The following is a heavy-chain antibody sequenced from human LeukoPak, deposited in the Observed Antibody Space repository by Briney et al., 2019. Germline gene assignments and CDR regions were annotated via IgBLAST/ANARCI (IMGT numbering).Heavy chain of an antibody. Sequence: SETLSLTCTVSGGSVSSGSFYWGWIRQPPGKGLEWIGTIYYIGNAYYNSSLKGRVSISVDTSKNQFSLKLNSVTAADTAVYYCAREGYNWGLLDYWGQGTLVTVSS. V-gene: IGHV4-39*07. CDR2: IYYIGNA. D-gene: IGHD5-24*01. J-gene: IGHJ4*02. CDR1: GGSVSSGSFY. CDR3: AREGYNWGLLDY.